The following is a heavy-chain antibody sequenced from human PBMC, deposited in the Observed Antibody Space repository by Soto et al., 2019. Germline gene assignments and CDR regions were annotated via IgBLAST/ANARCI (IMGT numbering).Heavy chain of an antibody. CDR1: GFPFSGYA. Sequence: EVHLLESGGGLVQPGGSLRLSCAASGFPFSGYAINWVRQAPGKGLEWVSIISGIGSSTNYADSVKGRFTISRDNSRDAVYMQMDSLRAEDTAVYYYAKSYYGDYDDRLLFDNWGQGTLVTVSS. J-gene: IGHJ4*02. D-gene: IGHD4-17*01. V-gene: IGHV3-23*01. CDR2: ISGIGSST. CDR3: AKSYYGDYDDRLLFDN.